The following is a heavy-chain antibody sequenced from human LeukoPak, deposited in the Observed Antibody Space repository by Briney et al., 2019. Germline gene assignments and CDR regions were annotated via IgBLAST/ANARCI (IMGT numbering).Heavy chain of an antibody. CDR3: ARKMGRTYYYDSSGYGTAFDI. Sequence: SVKVSCKASGGTFSSYAISWVRQAPGQGLEWMGGIIPIFGTANYAQKFQGRVTITADESTSTAYMELSSLRSEDTAVYYCARKMGRTYYYDSSGYGTAFDIWGQGTMVTVSS. J-gene: IGHJ3*02. CDR2: IIPIFGTA. CDR1: GGTFSSYA. V-gene: IGHV1-69*13. D-gene: IGHD3-22*01.